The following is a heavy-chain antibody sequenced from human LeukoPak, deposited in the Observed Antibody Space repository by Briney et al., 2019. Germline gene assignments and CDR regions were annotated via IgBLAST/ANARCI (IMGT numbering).Heavy chain of an antibody. Sequence: GGTLRLSCAASGFTFSNYGMSWVRQAPGKGLEWVSSISDSGGRSYYADSVKGRFTISRDNSKYTLYLQMNSLRAEDTAVYYCARDFLHLGGWGQGTMVTVSS. CDR2: ISDSGGRS. J-gene: IGHJ3*01. CDR1: GFTFSNYG. CDR3: ARDFLHLGG. V-gene: IGHV3-23*01. D-gene: IGHD3-16*01.